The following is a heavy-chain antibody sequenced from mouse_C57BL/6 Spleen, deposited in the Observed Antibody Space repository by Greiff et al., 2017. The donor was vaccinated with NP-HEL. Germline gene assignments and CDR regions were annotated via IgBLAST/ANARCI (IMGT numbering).Heavy chain of an antibody. CDR1: GYTFTDYY. V-gene: IGHV1-76*01. CDR2: IYPGSGNT. CDR3: ARVDDYDGYWYFDV. D-gene: IGHD2-4*01. J-gene: IGHJ1*03. Sequence: VQLQQSGAELVRPGASVKLSCKASGYTFTDYYINWVKQRPGQGLEWIARIYPGSGNTYYNEKFKGKATLTAEKSSSTAYMQLSSLTSEDSAVYFCARVDDYDGYWYFDVWGTGTTVTVSS.